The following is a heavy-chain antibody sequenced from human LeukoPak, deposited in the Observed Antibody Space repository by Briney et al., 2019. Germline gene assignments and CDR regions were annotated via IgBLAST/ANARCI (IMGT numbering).Heavy chain of an antibody. CDR2: ISVYNGNT. CDR3: ARDVTVADT. V-gene: IGHV1-18*01. CDR1: GYTFTSYG. D-gene: IGHD6-19*01. Sequence: ASVKVSCKASGYTFTSYGISWVRQAPGQGLEWMGWISVYNGNTNYAQKFQGGVTMTTDTSTGTAYMELRSLRSDDTAVYYCARDVTVADTWGQGTLVTVSS. J-gene: IGHJ4*02.